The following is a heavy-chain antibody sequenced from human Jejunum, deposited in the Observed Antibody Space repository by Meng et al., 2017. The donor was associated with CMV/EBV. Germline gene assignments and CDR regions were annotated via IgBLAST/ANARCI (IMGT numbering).Heavy chain of an antibody. Sequence: GFSLTRGVGVGWIRQPPGKAPEWLADVFWDDDKHYSPSLKSRLSIIKDTSNNQVFLTMTNVDPVDTASYYCARTTKARTSYYDTFDYWGQGTLVTVSS. V-gene: IGHV2-5*02. CDR2: VFWDDDK. J-gene: IGHJ4*02. CDR1: GFSLTRGVG. D-gene: IGHD3-22*01. CDR3: ARTTKARTSYYDTFDY.